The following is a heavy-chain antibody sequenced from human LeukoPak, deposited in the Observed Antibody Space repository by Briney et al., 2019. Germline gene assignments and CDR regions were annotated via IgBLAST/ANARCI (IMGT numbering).Heavy chain of an antibody. V-gene: IGHV3-7*01. Sequence: GGSLRLSCAASGFTLSSYWMSWVRQAPGKGLEWVANIKQDGSEKYYVDSVKGRFTISRDNAKNSLYLQMNSLRAEDTAVYYCARDYYGWGSYDYWGQGTLVTVSS. J-gene: IGHJ4*02. D-gene: IGHD3-10*01. CDR1: GFTLSSYW. CDR3: ARDYYGWGSYDY. CDR2: IKQDGSEK.